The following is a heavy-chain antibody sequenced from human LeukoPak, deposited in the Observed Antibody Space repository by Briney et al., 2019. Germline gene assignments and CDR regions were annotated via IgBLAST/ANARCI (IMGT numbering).Heavy chain of an antibody. CDR3: AKDRPNFHENSGHYYRRDGDS. CDR2: MCGTAGCT. Sequence: GGSLTLSCQASGFTFYMYAMSWVRQAPGKGLEWVASMCGTAGCTFYPDSVKGRSTISRDNSKNVLYLRMNSLTAEDTAIYYCAKDRPNFHENSGHYYRRDGDSWGQGTLVTVSS. J-gene: IGHJ5*01. CDR1: GFTFYMYA. D-gene: IGHD3-22*01. V-gene: IGHV3-23*01.